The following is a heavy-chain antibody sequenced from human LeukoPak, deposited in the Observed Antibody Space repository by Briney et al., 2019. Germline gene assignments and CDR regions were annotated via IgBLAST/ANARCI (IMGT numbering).Heavy chain of an antibody. J-gene: IGHJ5*02. V-gene: IGHV5-51*01. CDR3: ARLNSSGWYGIWFDP. CDR2: IYPGDSDT. D-gene: IGHD6-19*01. Sequence: GESLKISCKGSGYSFTSYWIGWVRQMPGKGLEWMGIIYPGDSDTRYSPSFQGQVTISADKSISTAYLQWSSLKASDTAMYYCARLNSSGWYGIWFDPWGQGTLVTVSS. CDR1: GYSFTSYW.